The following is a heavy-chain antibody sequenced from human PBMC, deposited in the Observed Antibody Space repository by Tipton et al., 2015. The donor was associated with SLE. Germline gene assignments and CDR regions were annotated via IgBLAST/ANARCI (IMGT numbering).Heavy chain of an antibody. CDR2: ISSSGSTK. V-gene: IGHV3-11*04. Sequence: GSLRLSCAASGFTFSDYYMSWIRQAPGKGLEWVSYISSSGSTKYYADSVKGRFTISRDNAKNSLYLQMNSLRAEDTAVYYGARDPEQQQEPKAFDFWGQGTLVPVSS. CDR1: GFTFSDYY. D-gene: IGHD6-13*01. CDR3: ARDPEQQQEPKAFDF. J-gene: IGHJ4*02.